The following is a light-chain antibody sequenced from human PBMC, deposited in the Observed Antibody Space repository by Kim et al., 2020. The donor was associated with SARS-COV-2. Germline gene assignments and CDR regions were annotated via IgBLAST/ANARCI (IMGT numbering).Light chain of an antibody. Sequence: SVSPEQTASISCSGEKVGERYVCWYQQKPGQSPVVVIYQDTQRPSGIPGRFSGSNSGNTATLTISGTQAMDEDDYYCQVWDSSTALFGTGTKVTVL. V-gene: IGLV3-1*01. CDR3: QVWDSSTAL. CDR2: QDT. J-gene: IGLJ1*01. CDR1: KVGERY.